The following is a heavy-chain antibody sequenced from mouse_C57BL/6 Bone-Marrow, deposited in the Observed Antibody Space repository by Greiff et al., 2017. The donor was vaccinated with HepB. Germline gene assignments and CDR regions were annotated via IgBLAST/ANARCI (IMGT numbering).Heavy chain of an antibody. D-gene: IGHD3-2*02. Sequence: EVKLVESGGGLVKPGGSLKLSCAASGFTFSSYAMSWVRQTPEKRLEWVATISDGGSYTYYPDNVKGRFTISRDNAKNNLYLQMSHLKSEDTAMYYCARDRLRYWYFDVWGTGTTVTVSS. V-gene: IGHV5-4*01. CDR1: GFTFSSYA. CDR2: ISDGGSYT. J-gene: IGHJ1*03. CDR3: ARDRLRYWYFDV.